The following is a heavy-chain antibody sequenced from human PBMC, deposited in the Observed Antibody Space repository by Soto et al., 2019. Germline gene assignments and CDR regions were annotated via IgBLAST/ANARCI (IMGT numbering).Heavy chain of an antibody. CDR3: ARGDHSPYCSSTSCYLWVLMFGSWFDP. CDR1: GYTFTSYY. Sequence: ASVKVSCKASGYTFTSYYMHWVRQAPGQGLEWMGIINPSGGSTSYAQKFQGRVTMTRDTSTSTVYMELSSLRSEDTAVYYCARGDHSPYCSSTSCYLWVLMFGSWFDPWGQGTLVTVSS. D-gene: IGHD2-2*01. J-gene: IGHJ5*02. CDR2: INPSGGST. V-gene: IGHV1-46*01.